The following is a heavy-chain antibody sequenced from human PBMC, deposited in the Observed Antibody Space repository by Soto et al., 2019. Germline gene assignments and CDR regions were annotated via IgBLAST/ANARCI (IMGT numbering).Heavy chain of an antibody. J-gene: IGHJ4*02. CDR2: MNPNTGNT. V-gene: IGHV1-8*01. Sequence: QVQLVQSGAEVKKPGASVKVSCKASGYTFTNYDINWVRQASGQGLEWMGWMNPNTGNTGYAQKFQGRVTVTRNTXIXKXXMELTSLRSGDTAVYYCAREGGYCSGGNCYSDFDYWGQGTLVTVSS. CDR3: AREGGYCSGGNCYSDFDY. CDR1: GYTFTNYD. D-gene: IGHD2-15*01.